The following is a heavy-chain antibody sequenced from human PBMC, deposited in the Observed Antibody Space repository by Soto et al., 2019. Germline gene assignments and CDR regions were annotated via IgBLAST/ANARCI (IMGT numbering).Heavy chain of an antibody. D-gene: IGHD6-19*01. CDR1: GFTFGIYV. Sequence: GGSLRLSCAASGFTFGIYVMAWVRQAPGKGLEWVSTISGSGTIAYYADSVKGRFSFSRDNSKNTVYLQMDSLRAEDTAIYYCAKGHANGWYGALDYWGLGSVVTVSS. CDR2: ISGSGTIA. V-gene: IGHV3-23*01. CDR3: AKGHANGWYGALDY. J-gene: IGHJ4*02.